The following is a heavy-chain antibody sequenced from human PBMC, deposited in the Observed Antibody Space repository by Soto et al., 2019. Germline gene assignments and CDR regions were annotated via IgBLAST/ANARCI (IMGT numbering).Heavy chain of an antibody. Sequence: SETLSLTCVVSGGSIRSSHWWSWVRQPPGKGLEWIGEIFHIGHTNYNPSLKGRVTISLDQSKNKFSLNMTSVTAADTAVFYCARREYGMDVWGQGTTVTVSS. CDR1: GGSIRSSHW. D-gene: IGHD1-26*01. J-gene: IGHJ6*02. CDR3: ARREYGMDV. CDR2: IFHIGHT. V-gene: IGHV4-4*02.